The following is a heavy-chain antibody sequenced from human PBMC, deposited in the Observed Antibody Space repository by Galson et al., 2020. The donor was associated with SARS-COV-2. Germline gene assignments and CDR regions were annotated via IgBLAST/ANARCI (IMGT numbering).Heavy chain of an antibody. D-gene: IGHD3-10*01. CDR3: VAQGDPFGGKERYYFNH. V-gene: IGHV3-48*03. J-gene: IGHJ4*02. Sequence: PGGSLRLSCAVSGSTFSIHEMNWVRQAPGKGPEWLSYIDSSGDFIHYADSVRGRFTISRDNAKNSLYLQMNSLRADDTAVYKCVAQGDPFGGKERYYFNHWGKGTQVTVSA. CDR1: GSTFSIHE. CDR2: IDSSGDFI.